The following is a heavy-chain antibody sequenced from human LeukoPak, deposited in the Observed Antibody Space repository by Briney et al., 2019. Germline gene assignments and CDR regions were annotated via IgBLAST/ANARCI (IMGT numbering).Heavy chain of an antibody. CDR3: ARGRGVGALDY. CDR2: IGGSGVDT. D-gene: IGHD1-26*01. J-gene: IGHJ4*02. Sequence: GGSLRLSCAASGFTFSNYAMNWVRQAPGKGLEWVSAIGGSGVDTFYADSVKGRFTISRDNSKNTLYLQMNSLRAEDTAVYYCARGRGVGALDYWGQGTLVTVSS. V-gene: IGHV3-23*01. CDR1: GFTFSNYA.